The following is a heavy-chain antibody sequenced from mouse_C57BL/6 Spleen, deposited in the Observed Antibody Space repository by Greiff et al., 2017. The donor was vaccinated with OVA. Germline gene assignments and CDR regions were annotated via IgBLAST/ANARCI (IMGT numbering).Heavy chain of an antibody. CDR3: ARAYYYGSSYGRAWFAY. V-gene: IGHV8-8*01. D-gene: IGHD1-1*01. CDR2: IWWDDDK. CDR1: GFSLSTFGMG. Sequence: ESGPGILQPSQTLSLTCSFSGFSLSTFGMGVGWIRQPSGKGLEWLAHIWWDDDKYYNPALKSRLTISKDTSKNQVFLKIANVDTADTATYYCARAYYYGSSYGRAWFAYWGQGTLVTVSA. J-gene: IGHJ3*01.